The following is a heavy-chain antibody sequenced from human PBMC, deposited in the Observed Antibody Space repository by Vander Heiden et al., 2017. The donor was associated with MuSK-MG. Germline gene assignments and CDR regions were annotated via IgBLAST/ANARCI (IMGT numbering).Heavy chain of an antibody. V-gene: IGHV3-21*01. CDR1: GFTFSSYS. D-gene: IGHD3-10*01. J-gene: IGHJ4*02. Sequence: EVQLVESGGGLVKPGGSLRLSCAASGFTFSSYSMNWVRQAPGKGLGWVSSISSSSSYIYYADSVKGRFTISRDNAKNSLYLQMNSLRAEDTAVYYCARDPYYGSGSYYIDFDYWGQGTLVTVSS. CDR3: ARDPYYGSGSYYIDFDY. CDR2: ISSSSSYI.